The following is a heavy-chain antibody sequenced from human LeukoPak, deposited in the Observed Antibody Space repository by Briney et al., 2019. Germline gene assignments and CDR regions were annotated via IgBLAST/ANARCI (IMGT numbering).Heavy chain of an antibody. V-gene: IGHV4-34*01. CDR1: SGSFTGYY. CDR3: ARLAARRGYYYYGMDV. J-gene: IGHJ6*02. CDR2: INQSGST. D-gene: IGHD3-10*01. Sequence: SETLSLTCAVYSGSFTGYYWSWVRQPPGRGLEWDGEINQSGSTNYNPSLKSRVTISADTSKNQFCLKLSAVTAADTAVYYCARLAARRGYYYYGMDVWGQGTTVTVSS.